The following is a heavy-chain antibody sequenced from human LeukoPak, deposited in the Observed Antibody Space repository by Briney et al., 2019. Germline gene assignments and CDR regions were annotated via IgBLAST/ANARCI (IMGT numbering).Heavy chain of an antibody. CDR3: ARANKYSYGTLFSHASFDY. V-gene: IGHV1-8*03. D-gene: IGHD5-18*01. CDR2: MNPNSGNT. CDR1: GYTFTSYD. Sequence: ASVKVSCKASGYTFTSYDINWVRQATGQGLEWMGWMNPNSGNTGYAQKFQGKVTITRNTYISTAYMELSSLRSEDTAVYYCARANKYSYGTLFSHASFDYWGQGTLVTVSS. J-gene: IGHJ4*02.